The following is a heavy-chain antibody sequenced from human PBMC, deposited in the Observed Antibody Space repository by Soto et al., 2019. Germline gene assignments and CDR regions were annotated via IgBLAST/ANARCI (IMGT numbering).Heavy chain of an antibody. CDR3: ARDMITFGGVIVPGY. CDR2: IWYDGSNK. CDR1: GVTFSSYG. J-gene: IGHJ4*02. V-gene: IGHV3-33*08. D-gene: IGHD3-16*02. Sequence: GGSLRLSCADSGVTFSSYGMHWLRQAPGKGLEWVAVIWYDGSNKYYADSVKGRFTISRDNSKNTLYLQMNSLRAEDTAVYYCARDMITFGGVIVPGYWGQGTLVTV.